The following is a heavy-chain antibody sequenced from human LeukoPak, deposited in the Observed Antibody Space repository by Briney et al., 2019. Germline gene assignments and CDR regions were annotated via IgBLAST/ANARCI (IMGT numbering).Heavy chain of an antibody. J-gene: IGHJ5*02. CDR1: GYTFTSYD. CDR3: ARDRRGSSLAFGFDP. D-gene: IGHD6-13*01. Sequence: ASVNVSCKASGYTFTSYDINWVRQATGQGLEWMGWMNPNSGNTGYAQKFQGRVTMTRNTSISTAYMELSRLRSDDTAVYYCARDRRGSSLAFGFDPWGQGTLVTVSS. CDR2: MNPNSGNT. V-gene: IGHV1-8*01.